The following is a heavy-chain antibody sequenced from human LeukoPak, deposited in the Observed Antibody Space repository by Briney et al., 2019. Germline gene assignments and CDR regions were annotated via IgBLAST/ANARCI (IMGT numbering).Heavy chain of an antibody. J-gene: IGHJ4*02. Sequence: GASVKVSCKASGYTFTSYDINWVRQATGQGLEWMGWMNPNSGNTGYAQKFQGRVTMTTDTSTSTAYMELRSLRSDDTAVYYCARVGATTWDYWGQGTLVTVSS. CDR2: MNPNSGNT. D-gene: IGHD1-26*01. CDR1: GYTFTSYD. CDR3: ARVGATTWDY. V-gene: IGHV1-8*01.